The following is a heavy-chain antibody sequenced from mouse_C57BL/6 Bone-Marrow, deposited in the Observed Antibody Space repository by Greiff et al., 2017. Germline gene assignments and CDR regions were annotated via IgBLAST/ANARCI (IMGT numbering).Heavy chain of an antibody. CDR3: ARNGYFAY. J-gene: IGHJ3*01. CDR2: INPNNGGT. V-gene: IGHV1-26*01. CDR1: GYTFTDYY. Sequence: EVKLVESGPELVKPGASVKISCKASGYTFTDYYMNWVKQSHGKSLEWIGDINPNNGGTSYNQKFKGKATLTVDKSSSTAYMELRSLTSEDSAVYYCARNGYFAYWGQGTLVTVSA. D-gene: IGHD2-2*01.